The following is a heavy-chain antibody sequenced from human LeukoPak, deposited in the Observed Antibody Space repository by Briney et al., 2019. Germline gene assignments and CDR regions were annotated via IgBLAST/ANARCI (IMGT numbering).Heavy chain of an antibody. CDR1: GFTFSDYA. J-gene: IGHJ4*02. Sequence: GGSLRLSCAASGFTFSDYAMTWVRQAPGKGLEWVSSISGSGSRTYCTESVKGRFTISRDNSKNTLYLQMNSLRADETAIYYCASRPRADIGPLDFWGQGTLVTVSS. CDR3: ASRPRADIGPLDF. CDR2: ISGSGSRT. V-gene: IGHV3-23*01. D-gene: IGHD1-14*01.